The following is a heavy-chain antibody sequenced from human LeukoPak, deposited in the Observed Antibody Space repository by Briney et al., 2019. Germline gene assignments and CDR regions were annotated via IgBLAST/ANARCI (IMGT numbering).Heavy chain of an antibody. CDR3: ARSTVVRGPNWFDP. CDR2: IIPIFGTA. D-gene: IGHD4-23*01. V-gene: IGHV1-69*05. CDR1: GGTFSSYA. J-gene: IGHJ5*02. Sequence: SVKVSCKASGGTFSSYAISWVRQAPGQGLEWMGGIIPIFGTANYAQEFQGRVTITTDESTSTAYMELSSLRSEDTAVYYCARSTVVRGPNWFDPWGQGTLVTVSS.